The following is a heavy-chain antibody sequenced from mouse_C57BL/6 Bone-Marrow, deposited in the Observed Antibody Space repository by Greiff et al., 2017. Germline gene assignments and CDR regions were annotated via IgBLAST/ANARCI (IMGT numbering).Heavy chain of an antibody. D-gene: IGHD4-1*01. CDR1: GFTFSDYY. Sequence: EVKLMESEGGLVQPGSSMKLSCTASGFTFSDYYMAWVRQVPEKGLERVANINYDGSSTYYLDSLKSRFIISRDNAKNILYLQKSSLKSEDTATYYCAIGGNLDGDWYFDVWGTGTTVTVSS. CDR2: INYDGSST. CDR3: AIGGNLDGDWYFDV. J-gene: IGHJ1*03. V-gene: IGHV5-16*01.